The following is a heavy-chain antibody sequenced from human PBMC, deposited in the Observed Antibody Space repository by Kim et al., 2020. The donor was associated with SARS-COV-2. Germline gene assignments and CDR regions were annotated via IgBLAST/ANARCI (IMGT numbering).Heavy chain of an antibody. CDR3: ARHGGGSFVLVVYAAYFDY. CDR1: GGSISSSSYY. D-gene: IGHD2-8*02. V-gene: IGHV4-39*01. CDR2: IYYSGST. J-gene: IGHJ4*02. Sequence: SETLSLTCTVSGGSISSSSYYWGWLRQPPGKGLEWIGSIYYSGSTYYNPSLKSRVTISVDTSKNQFSLKLSSVTAADTAVYYCARHGGGSFVLVVYAAYFDYWGQGTLVTVSS.